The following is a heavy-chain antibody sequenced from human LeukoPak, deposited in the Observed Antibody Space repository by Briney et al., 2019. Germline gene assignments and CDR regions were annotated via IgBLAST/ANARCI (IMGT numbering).Heavy chain of an antibody. Sequence: GGSLRLSCAASGFTVSSTYMSWVRQAPGKGLEWVSVIYSGGTSYYADSVKGRFSISRDNSKNTLYLQMNSLRAEETAVYLWAREGNFDSTGHDSWGQGTLVTVSS. J-gene: IGHJ4*02. CDR2: IYSGGTS. V-gene: IGHV3-66*01. CDR3: AREGNFDSTGHDS. CDR1: GFTVSSTY. D-gene: IGHD3-22*01.